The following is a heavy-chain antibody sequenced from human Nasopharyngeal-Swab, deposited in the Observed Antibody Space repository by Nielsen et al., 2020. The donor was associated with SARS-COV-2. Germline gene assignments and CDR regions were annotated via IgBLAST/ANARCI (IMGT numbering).Heavy chain of an antibody. D-gene: IGHD3-10*01. V-gene: IGHV3-66*01. CDR2: MYHDGRT. Sequence: WIRQPPGKGLEWVSVMYHDGRTYYTDSVKGRFTISRDNSKNMVYLQMNSLRAEDTAVYYCAREFYYRFDYWGQGTLVTVSS. J-gene: IGHJ4*02. CDR3: AREFYYRFDY.